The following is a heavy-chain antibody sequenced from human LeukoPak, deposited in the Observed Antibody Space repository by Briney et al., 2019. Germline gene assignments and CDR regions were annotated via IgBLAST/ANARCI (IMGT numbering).Heavy chain of an antibody. CDR3: ARPRVPAAISYNWFDP. V-gene: IGHV1-8*01. Sequence: ASVKVSCKASGYTFTSYDINWVRQATGQGLEWTGWMNPNSGNTGYAQKFQGRVTMTRNTSISTAYMELSSLRSEDTAVYYCARPRVPAAISYNWFDPWGQGTLVTVSS. J-gene: IGHJ5*02. D-gene: IGHD2-2*02. CDR1: GYTFTSYD. CDR2: MNPNSGNT.